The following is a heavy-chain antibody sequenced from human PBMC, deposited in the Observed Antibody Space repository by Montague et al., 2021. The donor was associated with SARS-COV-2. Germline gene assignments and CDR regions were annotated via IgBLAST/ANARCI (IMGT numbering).Heavy chain of an antibody. CDR3: GRSRPFILDSYKGGFDV. CDR1: GDSIKSGNYY. Sequence: TLSLTCTVSGDSIKSGNYYWSWIRQPAGKGLEWVGRISSTGSPNSSPSLRGRVIISIDASKNQFSLRLTSLTAADTAVYYCGRSRPFILDSYKGGFDVWGQGTMVAVSS. J-gene: IGHJ3*01. CDR2: ISSTGSP. D-gene: IGHD1-1*01. V-gene: IGHV4-61*02.